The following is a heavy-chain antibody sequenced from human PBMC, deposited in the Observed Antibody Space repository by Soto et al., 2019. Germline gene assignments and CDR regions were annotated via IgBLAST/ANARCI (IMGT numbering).Heavy chain of an antibody. CDR1: GYIFSNYG. Sequence: ASVKVSCKASGYIFSNYGISWVRQAPGQGLEWMGWISAHNGNTNYAQKLQDRVTMTTDTSTSTAYMELRSLRSDDTAMYYCARDGQNWNVMTESWGQGTLVTVSS. CDR3: ARDGQNWNVMTES. J-gene: IGHJ5*02. CDR2: ISAHNGNT. V-gene: IGHV1-18*01. D-gene: IGHD1-1*01.